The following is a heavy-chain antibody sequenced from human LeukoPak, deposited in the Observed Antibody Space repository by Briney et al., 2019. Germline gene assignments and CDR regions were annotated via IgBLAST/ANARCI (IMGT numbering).Heavy chain of an antibody. CDR1: GYTFTGYY. D-gene: IGHD3-10*01. Sequence: ASVKVSCKASGYTFTGYYMHWVRQAPGQGLEWMGWINPNSGGTNYAQKFQGRVTMTRDTSISTAYMGLSRLRSDDTAVYYCARDRGTMVRGVIINYWGQGTLVTVSS. CDR2: INPNSGGT. CDR3: ARDRGTMVRGVIINY. V-gene: IGHV1-2*02. J-gene: IGHJ4*02.